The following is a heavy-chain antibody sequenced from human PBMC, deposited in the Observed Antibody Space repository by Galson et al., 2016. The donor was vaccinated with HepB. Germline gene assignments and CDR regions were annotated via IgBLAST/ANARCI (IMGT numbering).Heavy chain of an antibody. CDR2: ISWNGGSI. CDR1: GFTFDDYA. V-gene: IGHV3-9*01. CDR3: AKEGAGVGSTSWTYYYYSGLDV. D-gene: IGHD2-2*01. Sequence: LRLSCAASGFTFDDYAMHWVRQIPGKGLQWVSGISWNGGSIGYADPVKGRFSISRDNAKNSLYLQMNSLRPEDTALYYCAKEGAGVGSTSWTYYYYSGLDVWGQGTLVTVSS. J-gene: IGHJ4*02.